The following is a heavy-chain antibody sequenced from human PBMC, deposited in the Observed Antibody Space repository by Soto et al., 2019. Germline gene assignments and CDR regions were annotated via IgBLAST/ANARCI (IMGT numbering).Heavy chain of an antibody. Sequence: SVKVSCKASGGTFSSYAISWVRQAPGQGLEWMGGIIPIFGTANYAQKFQGGVTITAVESTSTAYMELSSLRSEDTAVYYCARDITIFGVVMDGMDVWGQGTTVTVSS. CDR2: IIPIFGTA. D-gene: IGHD3-3*01. J-gene: IGHJ6*02. CDR1: GGTFSSYA. CDR3: ARDITIFGVVMDGMDV. V-gene: IGHV1-69*13.